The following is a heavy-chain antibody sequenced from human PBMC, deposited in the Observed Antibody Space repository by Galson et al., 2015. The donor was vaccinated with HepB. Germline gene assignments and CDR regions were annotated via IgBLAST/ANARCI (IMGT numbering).Heavy chain of an antibody. CDR2: INHSGST. V-gene: IGHV4-34*01. CDR1: GGSFSGYY. Sequence: LSLTCAVYGGSFSGYYWSWIRQPPGKGLEWIGEINHSGSTNYNPSLKSRVTISVDTSKNQFSLKLSSVTAADTAVYYCARGRRSSVYYYDSSGYYRRTYYFDYWGQGTLVTVSS. J-gene: IGHJ4*02. D-gene: IGHD3-22*01. CDR3: ARGRRSSVYYYDSSGYYRRTYYFDY.